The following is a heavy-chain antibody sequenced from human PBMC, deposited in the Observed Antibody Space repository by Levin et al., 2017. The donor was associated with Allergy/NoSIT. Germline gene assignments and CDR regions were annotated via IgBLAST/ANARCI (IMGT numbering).Heavy chain of an antibody. CDR1: GFTFSSYG. CDR3: AKVYCSGGSCLPYYYYYGMDV. J-gene: IGHJ6*02. Sequence: GESLKISCAASGFTFSSYGMHWVRQAPGKELEWVAVISYDGSNKYYADSVKGRFTISRDNSKNTLYLQMNSLRAEDTAVYYCAKVYCSGGSCLPYYYYYGMDVWGQGTTVTVSS. V-gene: IGHV3-30*18. D-gene: IGHD2-15*01. CDR2: ISYDGSNK.